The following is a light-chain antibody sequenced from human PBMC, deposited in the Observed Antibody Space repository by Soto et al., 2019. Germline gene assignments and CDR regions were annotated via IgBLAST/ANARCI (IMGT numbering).Light chain of an antibody. Sequence: NQINQSPSTLSASVGDRVTIDCRASQSISSWLAWYQQKPGKAPKLLIYDSSSLESGVPSRFSGSGSGTEFSLTISSLQPDDFATYFCQQYDSFSITFGQGTRLEIK. CDR2: DSS. CDR1: QSISSW. CDR3: QQYDSFSIT. J-gene: IGKJ5*01. V-gene: IGKV1-5*01.